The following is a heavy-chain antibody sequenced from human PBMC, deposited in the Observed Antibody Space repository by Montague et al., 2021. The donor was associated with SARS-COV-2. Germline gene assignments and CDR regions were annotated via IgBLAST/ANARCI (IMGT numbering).Heavy chain of an antibody. CDR1: GGSVSSGSYY. Sequence: SETLSLTCTVSGGSVSSGSYYWTWIRQPPGKGLEWIGCIYYSGSTNYNPSLKSRVTISIDTSKNQFSLKLSSVTAADTAVYYCARDAGDWFDPWGQGTLVTVSS. V-gene: IGHV4-61*01. D-gene: IGHD3-10*01. CDR2: IYYSGST. J-gene: IGHJ5*02. CDR3: ARDAGDWFDP.